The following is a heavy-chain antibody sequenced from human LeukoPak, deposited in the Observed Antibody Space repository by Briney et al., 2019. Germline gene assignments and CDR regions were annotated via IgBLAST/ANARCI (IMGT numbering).Heavy chain of an antibody. Sequence: ASVKVSCKASGYTFTSFYMHWVRQAPGQGLEWMGIFNPSGSSTTYAQKFQGRVTMTRDTSTSIVYMELSSLGSEDTAVYYCARAGENYYDFYYWGQGPLVTVSS. J-gene: IGHJ4*02. V-gene: IGHV1-46*01. D-gene: IGHD1-26*01. CDR1: GYTFTSFY. CDR2: FNPSGSST. CDR3: ARAGENYYDFYY.